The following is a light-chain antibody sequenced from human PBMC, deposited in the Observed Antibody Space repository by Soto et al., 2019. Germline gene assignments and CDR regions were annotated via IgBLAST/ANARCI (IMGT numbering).Light chain of an antibody. CDR3: QQYNNWPL. J-gene: IGKJ4*01. CDR2: DAS. V-gene: IGKV3-15*01. Sequence: EIVVTQSPATLSVSPGERATLSCRASQSVSSNLAWYQQKPGQAPRLVIYDASTRATGIPARFSGSGSGTEFTLTISSLQSEDFAVYYCQQYNNWPLFGGGTKVDI. CDR1: QSVSSN.